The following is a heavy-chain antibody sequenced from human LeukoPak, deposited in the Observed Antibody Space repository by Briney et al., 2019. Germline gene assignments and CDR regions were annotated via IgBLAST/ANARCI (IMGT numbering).Heavy chain of an antibody. CDR2: FDPEDGET. CDR1: GYTLTELS. Sequence: ASVKVSCKVSGYTLTELSMHWVRQAPGKGLEWMGRFDPEDGETIYAQKFQGRVTMTEDTSTDTAYMDQSSLRSEDTAMYYCATVVAVATFDYWGQGTLVTVSS. J-gene: IGHJ4*02. V-gene: IGHV1-24*01. D-gene: IGHD6-19*01. CDR3: ATVVAVATFDY.